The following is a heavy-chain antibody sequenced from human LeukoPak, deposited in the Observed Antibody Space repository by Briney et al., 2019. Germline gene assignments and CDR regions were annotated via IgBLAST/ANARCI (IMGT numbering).Heavy chain of an antibody. CDR2: INSDGSST. CDR1: GFTFSSSW. Sequence: GGPLRLSCAASGFTFSSSWMHWVRQAPGKGLVWVSHINSDGSSTTYADSVKGRFTVSRDNAKNTLYLQMNSLRAEDTAVYYCARGVPVAAFDYWGQGTLVTVSS. V-gene: IGHV3-74*01. D-gene: IGHD2-2*01. J-gene: IGHJ4*02. CDR3: ARGVPVAAFDY.